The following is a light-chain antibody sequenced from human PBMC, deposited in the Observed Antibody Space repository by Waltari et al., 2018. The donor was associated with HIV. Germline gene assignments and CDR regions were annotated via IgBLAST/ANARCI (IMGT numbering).Light chain of an antibody. CDR2: AAS. V-gene: IGLV2-14*03. CDR1: SPAVAFSNF. CDR3: SSFASQGSPM. J-gene: IGLJ3*02. Sequence: QSPLHQPASVSASPGQSITISCTGVSPAVAFSNFVSWYQQSPGKPPKLIIYAASSRPSGIASRFVGSKSGVTASLTISGLQAEDEAVYFCSSFASQGSPMFGGGTKLTVL.